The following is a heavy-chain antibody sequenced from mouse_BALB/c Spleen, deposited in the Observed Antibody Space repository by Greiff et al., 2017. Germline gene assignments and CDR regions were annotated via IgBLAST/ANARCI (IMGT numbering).Heavy chain of an antibody. D-gene: IGHD2-1*01. CDR2: ISSGGSYT. Sequence: EVKLMESGGGLVKPGGSLKLSCAASGFTFSSYAMSWVRQSPEKRLEWVAEISSGGSYTYYPDTVTGRFTISRDNAKNTLYLEMSSLRSEDTAMYYCARDYGNYGRGAMDYWGQGTSVTVSS. J-gene: IGHJ4*01. CDR1: GFTFSSYA. CDR3: ARDYGNYGRGAMDY. V-gene: IGHV5-9-4*01.